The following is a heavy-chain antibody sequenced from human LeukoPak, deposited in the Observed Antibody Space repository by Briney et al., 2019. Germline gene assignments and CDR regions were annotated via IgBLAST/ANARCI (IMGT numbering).Heavy chain of an antibody. D-gene: IGHD6-19*01. CDR1: GYSFTSYW. V-gene: IGHV5-51*01. Sequence: GESPQISCKGSGYSFTSYWIGWVRPMPGKGLEWMGIIYPGDSDTRYSPSFQGQVTISADKSISTAYLQWSSLKASDTAMYYCASQPGYSSGWYVYWGQGTLVTVSS. J-gene: IGHJ4*02. CDR3: ASQPGYSSGWYVY. CDR2: IYPGDSDT.